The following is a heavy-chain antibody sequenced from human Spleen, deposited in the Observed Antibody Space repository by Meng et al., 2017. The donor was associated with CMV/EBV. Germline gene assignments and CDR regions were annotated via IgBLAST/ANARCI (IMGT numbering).Heavy chain of an antibody. CDR1: GFTFSDYY. CDR3: AKEPRSWYGGDGFDV. CDR2: ISSSGSSK. D-gene: IGHD6-13*01. V-gene: IGHV3-11*01. J-gene: IGHJ3*01. Sequence: GESLKISCAASGFTFSDYYMYWIRQAPGKGLEWVSHISSSGSSKDYADSVKGRFTISRDNAKNSLYLQMNSLRAEDTAVYYCAKEPRSWYGGDGFDVWGHGTMVTVSS.